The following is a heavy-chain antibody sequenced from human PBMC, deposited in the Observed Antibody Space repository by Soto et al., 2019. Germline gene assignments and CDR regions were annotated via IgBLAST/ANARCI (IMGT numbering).Heavy chain of an antibody. J-gene: IGHJ4*02. CDR2: IWYDGSNK. D-gene: IGHD7-27*01. V-gene: IGHV3-33*01. Sequence: QVQLVESGGGVVQPGRSLRLSCAASGFAFSTYGMHWVRQAPGKGLEWVAVIWYDGSNKYYADFVKGRFTISRDNSKNTLYLHIASLRPEDTAVYYCTTDGPNWGRDFDCWGQGTLVTVSS. CDR3: TTDGPNWGRDFDC. CDR1: GFAFSTYG.